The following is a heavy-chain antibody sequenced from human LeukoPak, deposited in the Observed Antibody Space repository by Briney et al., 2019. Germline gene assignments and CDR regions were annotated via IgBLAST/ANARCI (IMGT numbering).Heavy chain of an antibody. CDR3: AKGLRYFDWLPKETPPPSQIFDY. CDR1: GFTFSTYG. CDR2: IRYDGRNK. Sequence: GGSLRLSCAASGFTFSTYGMHWVRQAPGKGLEWVAFIRYDGRNKYYADSVKGRFTISRDNSKNTLYFQMNTLRAEDTAVYYCAKGLRYFDWLPKETPPPSQIFDYWGQGTLVTVSS. V-gene: IGHV3-30*02. J-gene: IGHJ4*02. D-gene: IGHD3-9*01.